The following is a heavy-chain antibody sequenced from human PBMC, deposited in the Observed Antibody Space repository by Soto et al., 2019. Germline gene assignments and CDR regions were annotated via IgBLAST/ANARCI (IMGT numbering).Heavy chain of an antibody. Sequence: SETLSLTCTVSGASINSYYWNWIRQPPGKGLEWIGYIFQSGSTKYNPSLKSRVSIAGGTSKNQISLKLSSVTAADTAVYYCASTYYDSSGYAGAFDVWGQGAMVTVSS. CDR3: ASTYYDSSGYAGAFDV. V-gene: IGHV4-59*08. CDR1: GASINSYY. CDR2: IFQSGST. D-gene: IGHD3-22*01. J-gene: IGHJ3*01.